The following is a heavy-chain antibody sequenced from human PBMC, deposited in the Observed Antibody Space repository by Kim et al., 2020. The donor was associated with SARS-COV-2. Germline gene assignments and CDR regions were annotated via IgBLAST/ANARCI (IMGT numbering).Heavy chain of an antibody. CDR3: ARQKVYQLGGIHGYYYYYGMDV. CDR1: GYTFTGYY. D-gene: IGHD2-2*01. CDR2: INPNSGGT. Sequence: ASVKVSCKASGYTFTGYYMHWVRQAPGQGLEWMGWINPNSGGTNYAQKFQGRVTMTRDTSISTAYMELSRLRSDDTAVYYCARQKVYQLGGIHGYYYYYGMDVWGQGTTGTVSS. V-gene: IGHV1-2*02. J-gene: IGHJ6*02.